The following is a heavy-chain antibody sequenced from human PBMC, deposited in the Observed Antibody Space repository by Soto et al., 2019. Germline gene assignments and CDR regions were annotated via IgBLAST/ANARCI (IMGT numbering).Heavy chain of an antibody. D-gene: IGHD4-17*01. V-gene: IGHV3-11*03. CDR2: ISSSLTHV. CDR1: GFTFSNYW. J-gene: IGHJ4*01. Sequence: GGSLRLSCAASGFTFSNYWMHWVRQAPGKGLEWVSFISSSLTHVKYADSVKGRFTISRDNAKDSLSLQMNSLRAEDTAVYYCVRSRWLYAIDYWGHGILVTVPQ. CDR3: VRSRWLYAIDY.